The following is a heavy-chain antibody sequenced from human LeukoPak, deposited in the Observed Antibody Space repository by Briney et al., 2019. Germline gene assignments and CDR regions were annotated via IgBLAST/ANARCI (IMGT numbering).Heavy chain of an antibody. J-gene: IGHJ4*02. CDR2: ISGSGGST. D-gene: IGHD2-21*02. Sequence: GGSLRLSCAASGFTFSSYAMSWVRQAPGKGLEGVSAISGSGGSTYYADSVKGRFTISRDNSKNTLYLQTTSLRAEDTAVYYCAKGHIVVVTATPYFDSWGPGTLVTVSS. CDR3: AKGHIVVVTATPYFDS. CDR1: GFTFSSYA. V-gene: IGHV3-23*01.